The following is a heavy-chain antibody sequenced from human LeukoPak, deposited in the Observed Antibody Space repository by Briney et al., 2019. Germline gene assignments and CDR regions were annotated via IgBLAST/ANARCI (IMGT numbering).Heavy chain of an antibody. CDR2: IYSSGST. D-gene: IGHD3-3*01. V-gene: IGHV4-61*02. CDR1: GGSFSSGSYC. J-gene: IGHJ4*02. Sequence: PSETLSLTCTVSGGSFSSGSYCWSWIRQPAGKGLEWIGRIYSSGSTNYNPPLKSRVTMSVDTSKNQFSLKLSSVTAADTAVYYCARGLAYYDFWSGYSRYFDYWGQGTLVTVSS. CDR3: ARGLAYYDFWSGYSRYFDY.